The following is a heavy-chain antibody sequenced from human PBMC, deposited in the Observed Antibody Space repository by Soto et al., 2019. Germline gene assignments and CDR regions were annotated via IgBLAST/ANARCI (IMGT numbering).Heavy chain of an antibody. CDR1: GFLLSTKGVG. Sequence: QITLKESGPTLVQPTQTLTLSCTFSGFLLSTKGVGVGWVRQPPGKAPEWLAHIYWNDDKRYSPSLKSRLIITKDTSKKEVVLTVTMMDPVDTGTSYCVRTGVYDVLTGTFDIWGQGTIVSVSS. D-gene: IGHD3-9*01. CDR3: VRTGVYDVLTGTFDI. J-gene: IGHJ3*02. V-gene: IGHV2-5*04. CDR2: IYWNDDK.